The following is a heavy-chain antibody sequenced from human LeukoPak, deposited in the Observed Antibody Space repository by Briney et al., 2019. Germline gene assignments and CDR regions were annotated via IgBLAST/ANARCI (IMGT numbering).Heavy chain of an antibody. CDR2: ISSSSTI. V-gene: IGHV3-48*01. CDR3: ASQLVQVDY. J-gene: IGHJ4*02. Sequence: TGGSLRLSCAASGLTFSSYSMNWVRQAPGKGLEWVSYISSSSTIYYADSVKGRFIISRDNAKNSLYLQMNSLRAEDTAVYYCASQLVQVDYWGQGTLVTVSS. D-gene: IGHD6-13*01. CDR1: GLTFSSYS.